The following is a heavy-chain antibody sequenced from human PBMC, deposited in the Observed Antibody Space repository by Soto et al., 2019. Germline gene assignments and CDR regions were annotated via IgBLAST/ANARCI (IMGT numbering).Heavy chain of an antibody. Sequence: QVQLVQSGAEEKKPGASVKDSCKASGYTITSYAMHWMRQAPGQRLECVGWINAGNRNTKYLQKFQGRVTITRDTSASTAYMELSSLRSEDTAVYYCARSSGYYLIDDYWGQGTLVTVSS. J-gene: IGHJ4*02. CDR2: INAGNRNT. CDR3: ARSSGYYLIDDY. D-gene: IGHD3-22*01. V-gene: IGHV1-3*05. CDR1: GYTITSYA.